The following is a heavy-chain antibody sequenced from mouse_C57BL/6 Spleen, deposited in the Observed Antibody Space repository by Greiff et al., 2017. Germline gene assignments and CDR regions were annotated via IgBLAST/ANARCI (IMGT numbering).Heavy chain of an antibody. Sequence: QVQLKQSGAELVKPGASVKISCKASGYAFSSYWMNWVKQRPGKGLEWIGQIYPGDGDTNYNGKFKGKATLTADKSSSTAYMQLSSLTSEDSAVYFCARSDYSTRFAYWGQGTLVTVSA. V-gene: IGHV1-80*01. CDR1: GYAFSSYW. CDR3: ARSDYSTRFAY. CDR2: IYPGDGDT. D-gene: IGHD2-5*01. J-gene: IGHJ3*01.